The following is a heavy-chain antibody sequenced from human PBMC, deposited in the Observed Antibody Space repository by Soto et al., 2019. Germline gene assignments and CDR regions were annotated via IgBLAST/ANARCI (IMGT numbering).Heavy chain of an antibody. CDR2: IGARGFPI. CDR3: ATEPFDY. Sequence: EVQLVESGGGVMQPGGSLRLSCAASGLDFGVYPMNWVRQAPGKGLEWVLYIGARGFPIYYADSVRGRYAMSSDNAKNSVFQQMDSLRAEDTAQYFCATEPFDYWGRGALATVSS. CDR1: GLDFGVYP. J-gene: IGHJ4*02. V-gene: IGHV3-48*04.